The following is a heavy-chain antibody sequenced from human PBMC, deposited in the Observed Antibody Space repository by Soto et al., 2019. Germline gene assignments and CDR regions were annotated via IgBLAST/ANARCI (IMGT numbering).Heavy chain of an antibody. J-gene: IGHJ5*02. CDR2: ILPIFGTA. V-gene: IGHV1-69*01. D-gene: IGHD3-9*01. CDR1: GGTFSSYA. Sequence: QVQLVQSGAEVKKPGSSVKVSCKASGGTFSSYAISWVRQAPGQGREWMGGILPIFGTANYAQKFQGRVTSNADESTSTAYMAPSSLRAEDTAVYYCARDRSYDILTGYSGNWFDPWGQGTLVTVSS. CDR3: ARDRSYDILTGYSGNWFDP.